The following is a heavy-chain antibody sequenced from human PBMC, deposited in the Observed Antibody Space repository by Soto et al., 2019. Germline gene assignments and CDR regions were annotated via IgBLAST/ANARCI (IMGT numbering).Heavy chain of an antibody. CDR2: IYHSGST. Sequence: ASETLSLTCAVSGGSISSSNWWSWVRQPPGKGLEWIGEIYHSGSTNYNPSLKSRVTISVDKSKNQFSLKLSSVTAADTAVYYCARVSGRYYYGMDVWGQGTTVTVSS. V-gene: IGHV4-4*02. CDR3: ARVSGRYYYGMDV. J-gene: IGHJ6*02. CDR1: GGSISSSNW. D-gene: IGHD6-19*01.